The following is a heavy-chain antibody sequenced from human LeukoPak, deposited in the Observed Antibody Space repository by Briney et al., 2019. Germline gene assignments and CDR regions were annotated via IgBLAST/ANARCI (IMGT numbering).Heavy chain of an antibody. D-gene: IGHD1-26*01. CDR3: ARDVGATGLDS. CDR2: IGIAGDT. V-gene: IGHV3-13*01. CDR1: GFSFSSYD. J-gene: IGHJ5*01. Sequence: GGSLRLSCGASGFSFSSYDMHWVRHATGKGLEWVSGIGIAGDTYYPDSVKGRFTISRENAKNSLFLQMNSLRAGDTAVYYCARDVGATGLDSWGQGTLVTVSS.